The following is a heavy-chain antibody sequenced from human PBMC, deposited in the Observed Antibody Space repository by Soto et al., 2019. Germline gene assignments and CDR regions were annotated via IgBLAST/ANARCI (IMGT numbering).Heavy chain of an antibody. J-gene: IGHJ4*02. CDR1: GGSISSGDYY. CDR2: IYYSGST. CDR3: ARAGSMFCGGGGDCYSWVFDY. Sequence: QVQLQESGPGLVKPSQTLSLTCTVSGGSISSGDYYWSWIRQPPGKGLEWIGYIYYSGSTYYNPSLKSRVTILVDTSKNQFSLRLSSVTAADTAVYYCARAGSMFCGGGGDCYSWVFDYWGQGTLVTVSS. V-gene: IGHV4-30-4*01. D-gene: IGHD2-21*02.